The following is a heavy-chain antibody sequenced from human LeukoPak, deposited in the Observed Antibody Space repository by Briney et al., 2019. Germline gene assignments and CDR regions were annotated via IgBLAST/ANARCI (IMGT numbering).Heavy chain of an antibody. V-gene: IGHV4-61*02. D-gene: IGHD3-10*01. CDR2: IYTSGST. Sequence: SETLSLICTVSGGSISSGSYYWSWIRQPAGKGLEWIGRIYTSGSTNYNPSLKSRVTISVDTSKNQFSLKLSSVTAADTAVYYCARSRMVRGVIEFDPWGQGTLVTVSS. J-gene: IGHJ5*02. CDR1: GGSISSGSYY. CDR3: ARSRMVRGVIEFDP.